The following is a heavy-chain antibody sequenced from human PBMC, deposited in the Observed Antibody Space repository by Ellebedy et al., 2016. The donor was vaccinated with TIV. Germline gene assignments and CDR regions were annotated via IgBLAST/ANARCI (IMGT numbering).Heavy chain of an antibody. CDR1: GYTFTAYY. D-gene: IGHD6-13*01. V-gene: IGHV1-2*02. J-gene: IGHJ6*02. CDR3: ARVRRGSSGMDV. Sequence: ASVKVSCKASGYTFTAYYMHWVRQAPGQGLEWMGWINPDSGGTNFAQKFQGRVTMTRDTSINTVYMELKSLESDDTAVYYCARVRRGSSGMDVWGQGTTVTVSS. CDR2: INPDSGGT.